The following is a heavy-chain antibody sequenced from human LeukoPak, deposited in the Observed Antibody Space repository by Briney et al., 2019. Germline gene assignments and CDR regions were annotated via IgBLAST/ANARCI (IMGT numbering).Heavy chain of an antibody. CDR1: GGSISSYY. V-gene: IGHV4-59*12. CDR2: IYYSGST. CDR3: ARVGKDYYGSGSYFRYYYGMDV. Sequence: SETLSLTCTVSGGSISSYYWSWIRQPPGKGLEWIGYIYYSGSTYYNPSLKSRVTISVDTSKNQFSLKLSSVTAADTAVYYCARVGKDYYGSGSYFRYYYGMDVWGQGTTVTVSS. D-gene: IGHD3-10*01. J-gene: IGHJ6*02.